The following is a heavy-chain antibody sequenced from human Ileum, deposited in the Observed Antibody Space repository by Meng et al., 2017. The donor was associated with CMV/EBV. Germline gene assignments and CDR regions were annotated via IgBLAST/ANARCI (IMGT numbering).Heavy chain of an antibody. CDR2: ISPDGHEE. CDR3: VRDVGWFSFDS. D-gene: IGHD3/OR15-3a*01. Sequence: GGSLRLSCAASGFTFSACWMGWVRQAPGKGLEWVADISPDGHEEKYLDSVRGRFTITRDNAKTSLYLQLNSRGVDDTAVYYCVRDVGWFSFDSWGQGALVTVSS. J-gene: IGHJ4*02. CDR1: GFTFSACW. V-gene: IGHV3-7*01.